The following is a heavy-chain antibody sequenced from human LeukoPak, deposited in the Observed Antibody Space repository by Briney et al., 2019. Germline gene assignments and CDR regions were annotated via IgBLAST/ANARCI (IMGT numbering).Heavy chain of an antibody. Sequence: GRSLRLSCAASGFTFSSYGMHWVRQAPGKGLEWVAVIWYDGSNKYYADSVKGRFTISRDNSKNTLYLQMNSLRAEDTAVYYCARDSTSSGAFDIWGQGTIVTVSS. CDR1: GFTFSSYG. CDR3: ARDSTSSGAFDI. J-gene: IGHJ3*02. V-gene: IGHV3-33*08. D-gene: IGHD5/OR15-5a*01. CDR2: IWYDGSNK.